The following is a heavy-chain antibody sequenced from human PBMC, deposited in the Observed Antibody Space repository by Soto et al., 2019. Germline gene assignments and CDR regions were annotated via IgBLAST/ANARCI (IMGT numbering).Heavy chain of an antibody. CDR1: GFTFSNYA. CDR3: ARDWVWFGAHPIDY. V-gene: IGHV3-30*03. J-gene: IGHJ4*02. D-gene: IGHD3-10*01. CDR2: ISYDGSNK. Sequence: QVQLVESGGGVVQPGGSLRLSWAPSGFTFSNYAMHWVRQPPGKGLEWVAVISYDGSNKYYADSVKARFTISRDNSKNTLYLQMNSLTTEDTAVYYCARDWVWFGAHPIDYWGQGTLVTVSS.